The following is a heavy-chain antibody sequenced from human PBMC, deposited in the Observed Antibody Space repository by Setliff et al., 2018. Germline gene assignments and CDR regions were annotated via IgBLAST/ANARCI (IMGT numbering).Heavy chain of an antibody. CDR3: ATTGTYRYFDY. CDR2: VYYSGMT. Sequence: PSETLSLTCAVSGGSISSRFYWAWIRQPPGKGLEWIGNVYYSGMTYSNPSLESRVTMSVETSKNQFSLKLNSVTAADTAVYYCATTGTYRYFDYWGQGILVTVSS. CDR1: GGSISSRFY. J-gene: IGHJ4*02. D-gene: IGHD1-1*01. V-gene: IGHV4-39*01.